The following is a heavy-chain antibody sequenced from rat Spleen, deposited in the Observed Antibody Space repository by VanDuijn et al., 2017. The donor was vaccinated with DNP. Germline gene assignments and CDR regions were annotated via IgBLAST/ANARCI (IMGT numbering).Heavy chain of an antibody. J-gene: IGHJ2*01. Sequence: EVQLVESGGGLVQPGRSMILSCVASGFTFRSFPMAWVRQAPTKGLEWVATFSTRSDDTYYLDSVKGRFTISRDDAKSTLYLQMDSLRSDDTATYYCAGRPPPTRGPFDYWGQGIMVTVSS. D-gene: IGHD1-4*01. CDR2: FSTRSDDT. V-gene: IGHV5-46*01. CDR1: GFTFRSFP. CDR3: AGRPPPTRGPFDY.